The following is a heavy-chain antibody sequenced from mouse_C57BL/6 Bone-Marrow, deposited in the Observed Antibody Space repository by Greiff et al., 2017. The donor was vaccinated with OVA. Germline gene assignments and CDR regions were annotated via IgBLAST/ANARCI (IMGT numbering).Heavy chain of an antibody. Sequence: VQLQQSGAELVRPGTSVKVSCKASGYAFTNYLIEWVKQRTGQGLEWIGVINPGSGGTNYNEKFKGKATLTADKSSSTAYMQLSSLTSEDSAVYFCARSGWLLTFFYYAMDYWGQGTSVTVSS. D-gene: IGHD2-3*01. CDR1: GYAFTNYL. J-gene: IGHJ4*01. CDR3: ARSGWLLTFFYYAMDY. V-gene: IGHV1-54*01. CDR2: INPGSGGT.